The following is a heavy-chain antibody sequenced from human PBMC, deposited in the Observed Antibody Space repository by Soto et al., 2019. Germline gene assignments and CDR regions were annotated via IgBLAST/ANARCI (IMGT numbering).Heavy chain of an antibody. V-gene: IGHV4-34*01. CDR2: INHNTNT. CDR3: ERAVRSFRGSFDP. J-gene: IGHJ5*02. Sequence: PSETLSLTCAVYGGSFSDTYWNWFRQPPGKGLEWIGEINHNTNTIYNPSLTSRVTISVDTSKNHFSLKLTSVTAADTAVYYCERAVRSFRGSFDPWGKGALVTVAS. D-gene: IGHD6-6*01. CDR1: GGSFSDTY.